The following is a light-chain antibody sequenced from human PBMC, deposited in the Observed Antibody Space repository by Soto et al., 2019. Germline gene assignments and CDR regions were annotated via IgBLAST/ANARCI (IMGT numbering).Light chain of an antibody. CDR2: DSS. CDR3: QQRTNWLT. J-gene: IGKJ4*01. V-gene: IGKV3-11*01. Sequence: EIVLTQSPATLSLAPGERATLSCRASQSVSDYIAWYQQKPGRAPRLLIYDSSNRATGVPARFSGSGSGTDFTLSISSLEPEDFAVYYCQQRTNWLTFGGGTKVEIK. CDR1: QSVSDY.